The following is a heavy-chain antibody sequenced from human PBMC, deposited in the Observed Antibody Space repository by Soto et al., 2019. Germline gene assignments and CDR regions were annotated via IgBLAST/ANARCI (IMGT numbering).Heavy chain of an antibody. CDR2: ISYDGSNK. J-gene: IGHJ4*02. Sequence: QVQLVESGGGVVQPGRSLRLSCAASGFTFSSYGMHWVRQAPGKGLEWVAVISYDGSNKYYADSVKGRFTISRDNSKNTLYLQMNSLRAEATAVYYCAKPQSWSGYSYFDYWGQGTLVTVSS. CDR1: GFTFSSYG. CDR3: AKPQSWSGYSYFDY. D-gene: IGHD3-3*01. V-gene: IGHV3-30*18.